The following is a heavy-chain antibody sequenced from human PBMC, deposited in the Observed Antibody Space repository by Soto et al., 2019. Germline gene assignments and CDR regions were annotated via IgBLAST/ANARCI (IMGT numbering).Heavy chain of an antibody. D-gene: IGHD7-27*01. J-gene: IGHJ5*02. CDR1: GGSISSGGYP. CDR2: IYHSGST. Sequence: PSETLSLTCAVSGGSISSGGYPWSWIRQPPGKGLEWIGYIYHSGSTYYNPSLKSRVTISVDRSKNQFSLKLSSVTVADTAVYYCARVPGPWGQGTLVTVSS. V-gene: IGHV4-30-2*01. CDR3: ARVPGP.